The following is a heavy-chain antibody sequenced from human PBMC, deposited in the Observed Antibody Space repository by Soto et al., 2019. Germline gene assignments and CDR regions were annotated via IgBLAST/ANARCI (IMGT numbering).Heavy chain of an antibody. CDR1: GGTFSSYA. D-gene: IGHD5-12*01. Sequence: QVQLVQSGAEVKKPGSSVKVSCKASGGTFSSYAISWVRQAPGQGLEWMGGIIPIVGTANYAQKFQGRVTITADESTSTVYMELSRLRSEDTAVYYCASSVAKYYYYGMDVWGQGTTVTVSS. J-gene: IGHJ6*02. V-gene: IGHV1-69*12. CDR3: ASSVAKYYYYGMDV. CDR2: IIPIVGTA.